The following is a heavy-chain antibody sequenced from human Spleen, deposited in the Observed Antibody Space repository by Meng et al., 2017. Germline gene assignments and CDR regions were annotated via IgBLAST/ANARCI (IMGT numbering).Heavy chain of an antibody. D-gene: IGHD3-16*01. CDR3: AREFGEYYYYYGMDV. J-gene: IGHJ6*02. V-gene: IGHV1-69*13. CDR1: GYTFSSYA. CDR2: IIPIFGTP. Sequence: SVKVSCKASGYTFSSYAISWVRQAPGQGLEWMGRIIPIFGTPNHAQKFQGRVTITADQSTSTAYMELSSLSSEDTAVYYCAREFGEYYYYYGMDVWGQGTTVTVSS.